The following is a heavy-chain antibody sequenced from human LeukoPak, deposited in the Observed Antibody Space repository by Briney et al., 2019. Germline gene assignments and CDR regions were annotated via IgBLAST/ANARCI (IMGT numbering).Heavy chain of an antibody. Sequence: SETLSLTCTVSGGSINNYYWSWIRQPAGKGLEWIGRIYTSGSANYNPSLKSRVTMSVDTSKNQFSLKLSSVTAADTAVYFCAGVRGIISRNWFDPWGQGTLVTVSS. CDR3: AGVRGIISRNWFDP. CDR2: IYTSGSA. D-gene: IGHD3-10*01. V-gene: IGHV4-4*07. J-gene: IGHJ5*02. CDR1: GGSINNYY.